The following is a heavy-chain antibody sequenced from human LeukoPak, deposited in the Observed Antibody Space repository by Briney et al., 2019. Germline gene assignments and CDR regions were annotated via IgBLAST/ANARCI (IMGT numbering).Heavy chain of an antibody. J-gene: IGHJ3*02. Sequence: ASVKVSCKASGGTFSSYAISWVRQAPGQGLEWMGGIIPIFGTANYAQKFQGRVTITADKSASTAYMELSSLRSEDTAVYYCARPAGGAAAAVTPGAFDIWGQGTMVTVSS. CDR3: ARPAGGAAAAVTPGAFDI. D-gene: IGHD6-13*01. CDR1: GGTFSSYA. V-gene: IGHV1-69*06. CDR2: IIPIFGTA.